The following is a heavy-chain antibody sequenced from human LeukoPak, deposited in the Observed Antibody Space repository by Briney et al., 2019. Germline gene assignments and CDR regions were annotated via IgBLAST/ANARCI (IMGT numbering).Heavy chain of an antibody. V-gene: IGHV3-15*07. D-gene: IGHD3-22*01. CDR2: IRSNSDGGTI. Sequence: GGSLRLSCATSGFTFSNAWMNWVRQAPGKGLEWVGRIRSNSDGGTIDYAAPVKGRFTLSRDDSKTTLYLQMNSLQTEDTAVYYCATDFYDSTWGQGTLVTASS. J-gene: IGHJ5*02. CDR1: GFTFSNAW. CDR3: ATDFYDST.